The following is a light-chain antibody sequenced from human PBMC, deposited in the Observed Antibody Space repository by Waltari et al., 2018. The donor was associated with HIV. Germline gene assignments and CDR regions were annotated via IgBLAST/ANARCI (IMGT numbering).Light chain of an antibody. Sequence: QSALTQPPSASGSPGQSVTISCTGTSSDVGGYNYVSWYQQHPGKAPKLMIYDVSKRPSGVPDRFSGSKSGNTASLTGSGLQAEDEADYYCSSYAGSNNFGVFGGGTKLTVL. CDR2: DVS. V-gene: IGLV2-8*01. CDR3: SSYAGSNNFGV. J-gene: IGLJ2*01. CDR1: SSDVGGYNY.